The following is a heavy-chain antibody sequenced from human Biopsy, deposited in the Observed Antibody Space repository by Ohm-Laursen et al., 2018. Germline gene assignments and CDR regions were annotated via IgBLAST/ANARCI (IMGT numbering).Heavy chain of an antibody. CDR3: ARGEGSSWFDP. CDR1: GDPFTSYA. Sequence: SSVKVSCKASGDPFTSYAIGWVRQAPGQGLEWMGGIIPIPNVATYAQKFQGRITITADESTSTAYMKLSSLTSDDTAVYFCARGEGSSWFDPWGHGTLVTVSS. V-gene: IGHV1-69*01. D-gene: IGHD1-26*01. J-gene: IGHJ5*02. CDR2: IIPIPNVA.